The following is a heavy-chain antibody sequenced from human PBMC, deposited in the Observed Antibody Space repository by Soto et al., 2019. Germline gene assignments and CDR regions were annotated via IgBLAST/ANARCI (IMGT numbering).Heavy chain of an antibody. J-gene: IGHJ4*02. CDR1: GGSISSGGYY. D-gene: IGHD6-19*01. V-gene: IGHV4-31*03. CDR2: IFASGTT. Sequence: QVQLQESGPGLVKPSQTLSLTCTVSGGSISSGGYYWSWLRQHPGKGLEWIGYIFASGTTYYNPPLKSRVTISVDPSKSQFSLRLTSVTATDTAVYYCASQASGWYPDYWGQGTLVTVSS. CDR3: ASQASGWYPDY.